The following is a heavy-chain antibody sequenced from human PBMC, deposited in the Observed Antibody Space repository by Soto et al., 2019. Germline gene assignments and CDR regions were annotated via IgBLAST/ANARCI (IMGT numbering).Heavy chain of an antibody. CDR2: IYYSGST. J-gene: IGHJ5*01. D-gene: IGHD3-10*01. V-gene: IGHV4-39*01. CDR3: ARPISLWFGEYAYNWFDP. CDR1: GFTFSSYA. Sequence: GSLRLSCAASGFTFSSYAMHWIRQPPGKGLEWIGSIYYSGSTYYNPSLKSRGTISVDTAKNQFSLKRSSVTAADTAVYYCARPISLWFGEYAYNWFDPWGQGTTVPVSS.